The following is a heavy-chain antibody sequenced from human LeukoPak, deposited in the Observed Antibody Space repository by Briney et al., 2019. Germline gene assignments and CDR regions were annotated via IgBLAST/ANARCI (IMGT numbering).Heavy chain of an antibody. Sequence: ASVKVSCKTSGYTFTGYYMHWVRQAPGQGLEWMGWINPKNGVTNYAQKFQGRVTMTRDTSISTAYMELSSLRSDDTAVYYCAREHYYAQYYYYYMDVWGKGTTVTISS. J-gene: IGHJ6*03. D-gene: IGHD3-22*01. V-gene: IGHV1-2*02. CDR1: GYTFTGYY. CDR2: INPKNGVT. CDR3: AREHYYAQYYYYYMDV.